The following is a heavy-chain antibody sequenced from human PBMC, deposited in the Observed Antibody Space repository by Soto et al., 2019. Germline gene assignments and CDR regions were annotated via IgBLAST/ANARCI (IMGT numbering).Heavy chain of an antibody. Sequence: LSLTCTVSGGSISSGDYYWSWIRQPPGKGLEWIVYIYYSGSTYYNPSLKSRVTISVDTSKNQFSLKLSSVTAADTAVYYCAKVFSGSTGEFDYWGQGTLVTVSS. D-gene: IGHD1-26*01. V-gene: IGHV4-30-4*01. CDR1: GGSISSGDYY. J-gene: IGHJ4*02. CDR3: AKVFSGSTGEFDY. CDR2: IYYSGST.